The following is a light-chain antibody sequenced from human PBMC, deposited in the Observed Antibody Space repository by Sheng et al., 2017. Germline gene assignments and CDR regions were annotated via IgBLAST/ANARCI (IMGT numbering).Light chain of an antibody. J-gene: IGKJ3*01. V-gene: IGKV3-11*01. CDR3: QQRSNWLLT. Sequence: EIVMTQSPATLSVSPGERATLSCRASQSIRSNLAWIQQKPGQAPRLLIYGASTRASGIPVRFSGSGSGTDFTLTISSLEPEDFAVYYCQQRSNWLLTFGPGTKVDIK. CDR1: QSIRSN. CDR2: GAS.